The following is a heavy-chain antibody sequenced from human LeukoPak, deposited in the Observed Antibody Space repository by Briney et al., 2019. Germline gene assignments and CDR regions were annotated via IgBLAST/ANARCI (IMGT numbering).Heavy chain of an antibody. D-gene: IGHD6-13*01. CDR2: ISAYNGNT. J-gene: IGHJ6*03. Sequence: ASVKVSCKASGYTFTSYGISRVRQAPGQGLEWMGWISAYNGNTNYAQKLQGRVTMTTDTSTSTAYMELRSLRSDDTAVYYCARDPGIAAAGTIEDYYYYYMDVWGKGTTVTVSS. CDR1: GYTFTSYG. CDR3: ARDPGIAAAGTIEDYYYYYMDV. V-gene: IGHV1-18*01.